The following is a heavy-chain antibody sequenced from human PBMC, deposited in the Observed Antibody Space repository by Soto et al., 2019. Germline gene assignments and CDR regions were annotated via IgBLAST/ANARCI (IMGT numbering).Heavy chain of an antibody. V-gene: IGHV1-46*01. Sequence: ASVKVSFKASGYTFTNSYVQWVRQAPAQGLEWMGVIHPDGGHTTYSQKFQDRVTMTRDTFTSTIYMELSSLRSEDTAVYYCARGDNDYWGQGTLVTVSS. CDR2: IHPDGGHT. CDR3: ARGDNDY. CDR1: GYTFTNSY. J-gene: IGHJ4*02.